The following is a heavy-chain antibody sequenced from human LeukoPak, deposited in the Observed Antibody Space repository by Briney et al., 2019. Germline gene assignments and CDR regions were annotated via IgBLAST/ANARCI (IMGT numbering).Heavy chain of an antibody. D-gene: IGHD2-15*01. CDR2: ITGSTYST. J-gene: IGHJ4*02. Sequence: GGTLRLSCAASGFTFSSYGMSWVRQAPGGGLEWVSSITGSTYSTYYADSVRGRFTISRDNSKNTLYLQMNSLRAEDTAVYYCAKDQLNRFCSGGSCSVTHDYWGQGTLVTVSS. V-gene: IGHV3-23*01. CDR1: GFTFSSYG. CDR3: AKDQLNRFCSGGSCSVTHDY.